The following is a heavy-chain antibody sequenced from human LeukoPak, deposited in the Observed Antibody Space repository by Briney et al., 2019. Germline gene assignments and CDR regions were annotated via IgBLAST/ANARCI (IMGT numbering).Heavy chain of an antibody. V-gene: IGHV1-2*02. Sequence: ASVKVSCKASGYTFTGYYMHWVRQAPGQGLEWMGWINPNSGGTNYAQKFQGRVTMTRDTSISTAYMELSRLRSDDTAVYYCARGVLRSLESYNWFDPWGQGTLVTVSS. CDR2: INPNSGGT. D-gene: IGHD3-3*01. J-gene: IGHJ5*02. CDR1: GYTFTGYY. CDR3: ARGVLRSLESYNWFDP.